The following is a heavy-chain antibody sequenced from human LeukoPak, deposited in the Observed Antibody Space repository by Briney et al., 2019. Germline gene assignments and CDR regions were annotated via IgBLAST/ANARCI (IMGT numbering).Heavy chain of an antibody. J-gene: IGHJ4*02. D-gene: IGHD3-22*01. CDR1: GYTFSDYY. V-gene: IGHV1-8*02. CDR3: ARGGGPDSSGYYY. Sequence: ASVKVSCKASGYTFSDYYLHWVRQAPGQVLEWMGWINPNSGNTGYAQKFQGRVTMTRNTSISTAYMELSSLRSEDTAVYYCARGGGPDSSGYYYWGQGTLVTVSS. CDR2: INPNSGNT.